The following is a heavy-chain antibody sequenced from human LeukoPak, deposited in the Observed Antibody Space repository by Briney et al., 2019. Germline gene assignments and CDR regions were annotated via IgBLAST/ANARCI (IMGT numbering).Heavy chain of an antibody. D-gene: IGHD2-15*01. CDR1: GGSISSYY. Sequence: SETLSLTCTVSGGSISSYYWSWIRQPPGKGLEWIGFIFYSGTTNYNPSLKSRVTISVDTSKNQFSLKLSSVTAADTAVYYCARDGKGYCSGGSCYYLDYYYYMDVWGKGTTVTVSS. V-gene: IGHV4-59*12. J-gene: IGHJ6*03. CDR2: IFYSGTT. CDR3: ARDGKGYCSGGSCYYLDYYYYMDV.